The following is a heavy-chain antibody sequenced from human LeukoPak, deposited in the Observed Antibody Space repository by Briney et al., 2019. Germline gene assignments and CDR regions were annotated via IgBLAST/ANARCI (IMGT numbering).Heavy chain of an antibody. V-gene: IGHV3-30*02. CDR2: IRYGGSNK. J-gene: IGHJ6*03. Sequence: GGSLRLSCAASGFTFSSYGMHWVRQAPGKGLEWVAFIRYGGSNKYYADSVKGRFTISRDNSKNTLYLQMSSLRAEDTAVYYCAKLPSTYSNYYYYMDVWGKGTTVTVSS. D-gene: IGHD4-11*01. CDR1: GFTFSSYG. CDR3: AKLPSTYSNYYYYMDV.